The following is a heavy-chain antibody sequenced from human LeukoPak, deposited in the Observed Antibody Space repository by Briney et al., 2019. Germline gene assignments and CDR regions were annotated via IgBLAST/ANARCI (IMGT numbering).Heavy chain of an antibody. J-gene: IGHJ4*02. CDR3: TGGSYEIGRVY. D-gene: IGHD1-26*01. V-gene: IGHV1-18*01. CDR2: ISAYNGNT. Sequence: ASVRVSCKASGYTFTSYGISWVRQAPGQGLEWMGWISAYNGNTNYAQELQGRVTMTTDTSASTAYMELSSLRSEDTAVYYCTGGSYEIGRVYWGQGTLVTVSS. CDR1: GYTFTSYG.